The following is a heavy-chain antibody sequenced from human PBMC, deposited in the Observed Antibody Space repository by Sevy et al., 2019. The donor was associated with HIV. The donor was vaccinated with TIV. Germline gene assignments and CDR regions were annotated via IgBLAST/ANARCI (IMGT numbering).Heavy chain of an antibody. CDR3: ARNRAYGDYLFDY. J-gene: IGHJ4*02. CDR1: GGSFSGYY. D-gene: IGHD4-17*01. V-gene: IGHV4-34*01. CDR2: INHSGST. Sequence: SETLSLTCAVYGGSFSGYYWSWIRQPPGKGLEWIGEINHSGSTNYNPSLKSRVTISVDTSKNQFSLKLSSVTAADTAVHYCARNRAYGDYLFDYWGQGTLVTVSS.